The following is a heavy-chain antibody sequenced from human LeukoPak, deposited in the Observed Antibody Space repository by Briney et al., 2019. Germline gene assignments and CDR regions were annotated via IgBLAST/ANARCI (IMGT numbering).Heavy chain of an antibody. CDR3: ARECMLNSRAFVY. CDR1: GFTVSSNY. D-gene: IGHD2-8*01. Sequence: GGSLRLSCAASGFTVSSNYMSWVRQAPGKGLEWVSVIYSGGSAYYADSVKGRFTISRDNSKNTLYLQMNSLRAEETAVYYCARECMLNSRAFVYWGQGTLVTVSS. V-gene: IGHV3-53*01. CDR2: IYSGGSA. J-gene: IGHJ4*02.